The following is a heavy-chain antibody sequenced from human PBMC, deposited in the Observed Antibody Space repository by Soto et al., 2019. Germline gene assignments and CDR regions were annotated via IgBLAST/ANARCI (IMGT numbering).Heavy chain of an antibody. CDR1: GFAFSGSA. D-gene: IGHD3-16*01. V-gene: IGHV3-73*01. J-gene: IGHJ5*02. CDR2: IRSKGHNYAT. CDR3: TRDLFAYDYIRIHPFDP. Sequence: SLRLSCAASGFAFSGSAMYWCRQASGKGPEWVGRIRSKGHNYATEYAASVKGRFTISSDDSKNTAYLQMNSLKTEDTAVYYCTRDLFAYDYIRIHPFDPWGKGTLVTVAS.